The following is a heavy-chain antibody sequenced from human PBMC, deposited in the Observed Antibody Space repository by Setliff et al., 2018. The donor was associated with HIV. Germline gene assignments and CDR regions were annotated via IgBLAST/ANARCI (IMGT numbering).Heavy chain of an antibody. CDR2: IGDKSYSYAT. CDR1: GSTFSDSA. Sequence: PGGSLRLSCVTSGSTFSDSAMHWVRQASGKGLEWVGRIGDKSYSYATAYAESVKGRFTISRDESRKTAYLQMSSLTSEDTAVYYCTRPQFFYDHNGRDNWGQGTLVTVSS. CDR3: TRPQFFYDHNGRDN. V-gene: IGHV3-73*01. J-gene: IGHJ4*02. D-gene: IGHD2-8*01.